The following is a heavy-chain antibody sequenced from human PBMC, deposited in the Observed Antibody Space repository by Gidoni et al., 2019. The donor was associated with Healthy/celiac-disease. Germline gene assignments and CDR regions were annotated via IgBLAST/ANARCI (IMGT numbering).Heavy chain of an antibody. CDR3: ARDHTDYSNYYYYYYMDV. CDR2: IWYDGSNK. J-gene: IGHJ6*03. Sequence: VQLVESGGGVVQPGRSLRLSCAASGFTFRSYGMHWVRQAPGKGLEWVAVIWYDGSNKYYADSVKGRFTISRDNSKNTLYLQMNSLRAEDTAVYYCARDHTDYSNYYYYYYMDVWGKGTTVTVSS. V-gene: IGHV3-33*01. CDR1: GFTFRSYG. D-gene: IGHD4-4*01.